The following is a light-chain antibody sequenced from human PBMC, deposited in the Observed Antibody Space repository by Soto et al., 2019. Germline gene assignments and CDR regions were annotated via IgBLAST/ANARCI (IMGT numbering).Light chain of an antibody. CDR1: SSDVGGYNY. CDR2: EVS. CDR3: TAFEASNNVL. J-gene: IGLJ2*01. V-gene: IGLV2-8*01. Sequence: QSALTQPPSASGSPGQSVTISCTGTSSDVGGYNYVSWYQQHPGKAPKLMIYEVSKRPSGVPDRFSGSKSGNTASLTVSGLQVEDEADYYCTAFEASNNVLFGGGTKVTVL.